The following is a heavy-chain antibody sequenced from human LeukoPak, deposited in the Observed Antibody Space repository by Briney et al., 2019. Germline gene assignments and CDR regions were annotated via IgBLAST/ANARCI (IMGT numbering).Heavy chain of an antibody. Sequence: ASAKVSCKTSGYTFTSYYVHWVRQAPGQGLEWMGHINPQNGISKYEQKFQGRVTVTRDTSITTAYMELSSLTSDDTAIYYCARGQLQKPDFWGPGTLVTVSS. CDR1: GYTFTSYY. J-gene: IGHJ4*02. V-gene: IGHV1-2*06. CDR3: ARGQLQKPDF. CDR2: INPQNGIS.